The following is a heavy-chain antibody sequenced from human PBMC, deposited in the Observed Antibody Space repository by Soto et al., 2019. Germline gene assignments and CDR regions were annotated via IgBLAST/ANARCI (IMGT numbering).Heavy chain of an antibody. D-gene: IGHD3-9*01. CDR3: AKADSYYDILTGYYDY. Sequence: GGSLRLSCAASGFTFSSYAMSWVRQAPGKGLEWVSAISGSGGSTYYADSVKGRFTISRDNSKNTLYLQMNSLRAEDTAVYYCAKADSYYDILTGYYDYWGQGTLVTVSS. J-gene: IGHJ4*02. CDR2: ISGSGGST. V-gene: IGHV3-23*01. CDR1: GFTFSSYA.